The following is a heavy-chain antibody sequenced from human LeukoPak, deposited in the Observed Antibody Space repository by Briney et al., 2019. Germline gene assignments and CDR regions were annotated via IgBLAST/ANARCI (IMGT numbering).Heavy chain of an antibody. J-gene: IGHJ4*02. D-gene: IGHD6-19*01. CDR1: GFTFSDYY. CDR2: ISSSSSYT. Sequence: PGGSLRLACAASGFTFSDYYMSWIRQAPGKGLEWVSYISSSSSYTNYADSVKGRFTISRDNAKNSLYLQMNSLRAEDTAVYYCARVLAGTGEAFDYWGQGTLVTVPS. V-gene: IGHV3-11*05. CDR3: ARVLAGTGEAFDY.